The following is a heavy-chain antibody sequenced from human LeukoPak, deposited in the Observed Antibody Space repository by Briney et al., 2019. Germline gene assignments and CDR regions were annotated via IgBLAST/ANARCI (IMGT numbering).Heavy chain of an antibody. CDR1: GFTVSSNY. J-gene: IGHJ4*02. CDR3: ARDNRNDWLLYYFDY. Sequence: PGGSLRLSCAASGFTVSSNYMSWVRQAPGKGLEWVSVIYSGGSTYYADSVKGRFTISRDNSKNTLYLQMNSLRAEDTAVYYCARDNRNDWLLYYFDYWGQGTLVTVSS. D-gene: IGHD3-9*01. V-gene: IGHV3-66*01. CDR2: IYSGGST.